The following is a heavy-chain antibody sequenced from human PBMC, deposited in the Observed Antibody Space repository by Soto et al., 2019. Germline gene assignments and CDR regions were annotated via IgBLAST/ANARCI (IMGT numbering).Heavy chain of an antibody. CDR3: ARGLGYSGYYFDY. J-gene: IGHJ4*02. Sequence: GWCMRLSCTASGLSFSSSWMSWVRKAPGKGLEWVANIKQDGSETYYVDSVKGRFTISRDNAKNSLYLQLNSLRAEDTAVYYCARGLGYSGYYFDYWGQRSLVTVSS. V-gene: IGHV3-7*03. CDR1: GLSFSSSW. D-gene: IGHD5-12*01. CDR2: IKQDGSET.